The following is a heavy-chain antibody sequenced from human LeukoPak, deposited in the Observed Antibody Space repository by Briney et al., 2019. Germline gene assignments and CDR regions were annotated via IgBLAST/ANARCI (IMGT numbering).Heavy chain of an antibody. J-gene: IGHJ6*03. V-gene: IGHV3-7*01. CDR1: GFTFSSYW. CDR3: AKGLSSYYYYYMDV. D-gene: IGHD2-2*01. Sequence: PGGSLRLSCAASGFTFSSYWMTWVRQAPGKGLEWVANIKHDGSDKYFVDSVKGRFTISRDNAKNSLHLQMNSLRAEDTALYYCAKGLSSYYYYYMDVWGKGTTVTVSS. CDR2: IKHDGSDK.